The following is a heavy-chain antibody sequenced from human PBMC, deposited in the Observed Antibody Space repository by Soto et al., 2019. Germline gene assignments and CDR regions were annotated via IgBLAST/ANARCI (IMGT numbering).Heavy chain of an antibody. V-gene: IGHV3-30*18. CDR3: TKAGGKWRPNPVYGRDV. CDR2: VSYDGEDK. J-gene: IGHJ6*02. Sequence: QGQLVESGGGVVQPGKSLRLSCEGSGFRFSSYGMHWVRQPPGKGLEWVALVSYDGEDKFYPDSVKGRFSISRDNSRDTLFLQMDGLRPDETGVYYCTKAGGKWRPNPVYGRDVWGQGTTVTVSS. D-gene: IGHD3-16*01. CDR1: GFRFSSYG.